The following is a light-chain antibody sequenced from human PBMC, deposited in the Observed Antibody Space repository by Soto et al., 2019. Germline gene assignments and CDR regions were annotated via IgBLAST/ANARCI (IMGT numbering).Light chain of an antibody. J-gene: IGKJ4*01. V-gene: IGKV1-16*02. CDR2: ATS. CDR3: QQYSAYPLT. CDR1: QVINNY. Sequence: DIHMTQSPSSVSASVGDSVTITCRSRQVINNYFAWFQQKPGKAPKSLIYATSSLRSGFSSNFSGSGSGTDFTLTITYLQPEDFATYYCQQYSAYPLTFGGGTKVDIK.